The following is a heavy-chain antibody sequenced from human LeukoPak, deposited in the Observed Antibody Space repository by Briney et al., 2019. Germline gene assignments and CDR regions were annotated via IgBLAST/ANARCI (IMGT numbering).Heavy chain of an antibody. J-gene: IGHJ5*02. D-gene: IGHD6-13*01. CDR2: INTDGSST. V-gene: IGHV3-74*01. CDR3: ARESGIAAALDL. CDR1: GFTFSSHW. Sequence: GGSLRLSCAASGFTFSSHWMHWVRQAPGKGLVWVSRINTDGSSTSYADSVKGRFTISRDNAKNTLYLQMNSLRAEDTAVYYCARESGIAAALDLWGQGTLDTVSS.